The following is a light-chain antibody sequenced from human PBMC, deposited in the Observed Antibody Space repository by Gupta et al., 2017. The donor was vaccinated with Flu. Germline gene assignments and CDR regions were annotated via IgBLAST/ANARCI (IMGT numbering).Light chain of an antibody. CDR1: QSLCYSSSNKNY. J-gene: IGKJ1*01. CDR3: QQYDVTPKT. CDR2: WAS. Sequence: DIVMTQSPDSLAVSLGERPTINCRSSQSLCYSSSNKNYLAWYQQKPGQPPKLLIYWASTRESGVPDRFSGRGSGADFTLTISSLQAEDVAVYYCQQYDVTPKTFGQGTKLEIK. V-gene: IGKV4-1*01.